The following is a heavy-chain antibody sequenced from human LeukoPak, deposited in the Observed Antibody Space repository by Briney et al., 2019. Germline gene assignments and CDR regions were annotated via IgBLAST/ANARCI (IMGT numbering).Heavy chain of an antibody. CDR3: ARSSGYPFFDY. CDR2: ITSTSDTI. CDR1: GFTFSDYS. J-gene: IGHJ4*02. V-gene: IGHV3-48*01. Sequence: GGSLRLPCEASGFTFSDYSMNWVRQAPGEGLEWLSYITSTSDTIYYADSVKGRFTSSRDNAKNSVYLQMNSLRAEDTAVYYCARSSGYPFFDYWGQGTLVTVSS. D-gene: IGHD3-22*01.